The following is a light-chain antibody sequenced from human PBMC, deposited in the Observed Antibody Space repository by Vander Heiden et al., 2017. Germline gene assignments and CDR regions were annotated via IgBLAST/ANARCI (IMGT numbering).Light chain of an antibody. CDR3: AAWDDSLKVV. CDR1: SSNIGSYT. V-gene: IGLV1-44*01. CDR2: SNN. J-gene: IGLJ2*01. Sequence: QSVLTQPPSASRPPGQRVPIPCSGSSSNIGSYTVNWYQQLPGTAPKLLIYSNNQRPSGVPDRFSGSKSGTSASLAISGLQSEDEADYYCAAWDDSLKVVFGGGTKLTVL.